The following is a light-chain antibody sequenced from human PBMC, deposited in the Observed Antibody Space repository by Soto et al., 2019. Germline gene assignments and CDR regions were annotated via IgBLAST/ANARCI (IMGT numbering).Light chain of an antibody. Sequence: DIQMTQSPSSLSASVGDRATIXXXASQSISSYLNWYQQKPGKAPKLLIYAASSLQSGVPSRFSGSGSGTDFTLTISSLQPEDFATYYCQQSYSTPLTFGGGTKVDIK. CDR1: QSISSY. CDR2: AAS. J-gene: IGKJ4*01. V-gene: IGKV1-39*01. CDR3: QQSYSTPLT.